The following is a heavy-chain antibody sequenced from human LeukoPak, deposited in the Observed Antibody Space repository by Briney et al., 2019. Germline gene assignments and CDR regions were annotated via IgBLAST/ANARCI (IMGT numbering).Heavy chain of an antibody. D-gene: IGHD3-3*01. V-gene: IGHV3-21*01. J-gene: IGHJ3*02. Sequence: GGSLRLSCAASGFRLSDYWMNWVRKAPGKGLEWVSSISTLSTYAHYADSVKGRFTISRDNAKNSLYLQMNSLRPEDTAVYYCARDGPYSDSWSGPFAFDMWGQGTMVIVSS. CDR2: ISTLSTYA. CDR1: GFRLSDYW. CDR3: ARDGPYSDSWSGPFAFDM.